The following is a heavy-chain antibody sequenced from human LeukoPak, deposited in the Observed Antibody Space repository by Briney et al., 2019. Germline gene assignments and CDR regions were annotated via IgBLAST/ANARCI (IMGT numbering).Heavy chain of an antibody. Sequence: PGGSLRLSCAASGFTFSNYGMNWVRQAPGKGLEWVSFIFSSSTYIYYTDSVKGRFTISRDNARNSLYLQMDNLRAEDTGVYYCARDFYDGFALDYWGQGTLSPSPQ. J-gene: IGHJ4*02. D-gene: IGHD2/OR15-2a*01. V-gene: IGHV3-21*03. CDR2: IFSSSTYI. CDR1: GFTFSNYG. CDR3: ARDFYDGFALDY.